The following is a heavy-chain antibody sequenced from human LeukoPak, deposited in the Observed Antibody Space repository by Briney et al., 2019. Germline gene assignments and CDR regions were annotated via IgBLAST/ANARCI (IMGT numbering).Heavy chain of an antibody. Sequence: SSETLSLTCTVSGGSISSYYWSWIRQPPGKGLEWIGYIYYSGSTNYNPSLKSRVTISVDTSKNQFSLKLSSVTAADTAVYYCARQEEVWFDPWGQGTLVTVSS. V-gene: IGHV4-59*08. CDR2: IYYSGST. J-gene: IGHJ5*02. CDR3: ARQEEVWFDP. CDR1: GGSISSYY.